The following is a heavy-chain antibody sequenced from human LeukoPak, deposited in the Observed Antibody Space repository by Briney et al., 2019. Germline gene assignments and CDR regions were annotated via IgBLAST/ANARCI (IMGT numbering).Heavy chain of an antibody. V-gene: IGHV3-7*01. CDR3: ARVHTAAADIDY. D-gene: IGHD6-13*01. CDR1: EFAFSNYW. Sequence: GGSLRLSCAASEFAFSNYWMNWVRRAPGKGLEWVANIKQDGSEKYYVDSVKGRFTISRDNAKNSLYLQMNSLRAEDTAVYYCARVHTAAADIDYWGQGTLVTVSS. J-gene: IGHJ4*02. CDR2: IKQDGSEK.